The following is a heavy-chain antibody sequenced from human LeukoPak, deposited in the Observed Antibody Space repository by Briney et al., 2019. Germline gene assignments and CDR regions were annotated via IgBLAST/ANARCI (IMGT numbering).Heavy chain of an antibody. CDR1: GFTVSSNY. D-gene: IGHD5-18*01. CDR3: VKGRRRGYAYGTLES. V-gene: IGHV3-53*05. J-gene: IGHJ4*02. Sequence: GGSLRLSCAASGFTVSSNYMSWVRQAPGKGLEWVSVIYSGGSTYYTDSVKGRFTISRGNNKNSLYLQMNGLRTDDTGLYYCVKGRRRGYAYGTLESWGQGTLVTVSS. CDR2: IYSGGST.